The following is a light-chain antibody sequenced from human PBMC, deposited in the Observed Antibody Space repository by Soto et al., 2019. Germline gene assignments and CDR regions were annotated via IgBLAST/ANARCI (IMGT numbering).Light chain of an antibody. CDR3: CSYAGTSSWL. J-gene: IGLJ3*02. CDR1: TRDVGSYTL. CDR2: EGN. V-gene: IGLV2-23*01. Sequence: QSALTQPASVSWSPGQSITISCLGTTRDVGSYTLVSWYQQHPGKAPKIIIYEGNKRPSGVSNRFSGSKSGNTASLTISGLQAEDEAEYYCCSYAGTSSWLFGGGTKLTVL.